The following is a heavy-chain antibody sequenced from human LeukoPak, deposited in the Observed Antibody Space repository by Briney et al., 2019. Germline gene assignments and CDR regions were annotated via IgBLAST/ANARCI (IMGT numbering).Heavy chain of an antibody. CDR3: ARGWRVRLTGPTVGSNWFDP. CDR1: GYTFTSYA. Sequence: ASVTVSCKASGYTFTSYAMHWVRQAPGQRLEWMGWINAGNGNTKYSQKFQGGVTITRDTSASTAYMELSSLRSEDTAVYYCARGWRVRLTGPTVGSNWFDPWGQGTLVTVSS. D-gene: IGHD3-9*01. J-gene: IGHJ5*02. CDR2: INAGNGNT. V-gene: IGHV1-3*01.